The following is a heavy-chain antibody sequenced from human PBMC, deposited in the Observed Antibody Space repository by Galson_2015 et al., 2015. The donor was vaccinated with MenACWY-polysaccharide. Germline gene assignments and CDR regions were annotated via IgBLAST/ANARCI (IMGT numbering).Heavy chain of an antibody. J-gene: IGHJ1*01. CDR3: AKDAIAGIVLTPLRIPLQR. V-gene: IGHV3-48*02. CDR1: GFTFSTYS. D-gene: IGHD6-13*01. Sequence: SLRLSCAASGFTFSTYSMTWVRQAPGKGLEWVSYINGGSSTIYYADSVKGRFTISRDNAKNSLYLQMNSLRDDDTAIYYCAKDAIAGIVLTPLRIPLQRWGQGTLVAVSS. CDR2: INGGSSTI.